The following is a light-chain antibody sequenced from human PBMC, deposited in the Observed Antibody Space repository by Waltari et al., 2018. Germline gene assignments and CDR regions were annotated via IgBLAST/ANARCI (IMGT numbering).Light chain of an antibody. Sequence: EKVMTQSPATLSVSPGEVVTLSCRASQSVSSNVAWYQHRPGQAPRLLIYDASSRASGVPARFSGSWSGTEFTLTISGLQSEDRALYYCQQYNDWYSFGQGTKLEIK. CDR2: DAS. CDR1: QSVSSN. J-gene: IGKJ2*03. V-gene: IGKV3-15*01. CDR3: QQYNDWYS.